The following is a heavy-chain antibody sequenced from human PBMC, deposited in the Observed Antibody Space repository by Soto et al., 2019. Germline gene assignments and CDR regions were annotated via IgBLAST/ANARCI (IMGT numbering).Heavy chain of an antibody. CDR1: GGTFSSYA. Sequence: VASVKVSCKASGGTFSSYAISWVRQAPGQGLEWMGGIIPIFGTANYAQKFQGRVTITADKSTSTAYMELSSLRSEDTAVYYCALSGGIVATTNYYYYYYYGMDVWGQGTTVTVSS. CDR2: IIPIFGTA. J-gene: IGHJ6*02. CDR3: ALSGGIVATTNYYYYYYYGMDV. V-gene: IGHV1-69*06. D-gene: IGHD5-12*01.